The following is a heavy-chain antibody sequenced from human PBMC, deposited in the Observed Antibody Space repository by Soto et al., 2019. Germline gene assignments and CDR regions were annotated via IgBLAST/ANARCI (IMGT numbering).Heavy chain of an antibody. Sequence: QVQLVQSGAEVKKPGASVKVSCKASGYTFTSYAMHWVRQAPGQRLEWMGWINAGNGNTKYSQKFQGRVTITRDTSASTAYMELSSLRSEDTAVYYCARASYYYGSGNFNWFDPWRQGTLVTVSS. CDR3: ARASYYYGSGNFNWFDP. CDR1: GYTFTSYA. J-gene: IGHJ5*02. D-gene: IGHD3-10*01. V-gene: IGHV1-3*01. CDR2: INAGNGNT.